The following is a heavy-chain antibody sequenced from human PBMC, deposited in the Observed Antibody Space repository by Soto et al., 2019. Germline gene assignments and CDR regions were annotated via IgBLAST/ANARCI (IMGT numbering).Heavy chain of an antibody. D-gene: IGHD1-26*01. CDR3: AAVGLEFYYYYMDV. J-gene: IGHJ6*03. V-gene: IGHV3-11*01. CDR2: ISSSGSTI. Sequence: PEGSLRLSCAASGFTFSDYYMSWIRQAPGKGLEWVSYISSSGSTIYYADSVKGRFTISRDNAKNSLYLQMNSLRAEDTAVYYCAAVGLEFYYYYMDVWRKAITVTVS. CDR1: GFTFSDYY.